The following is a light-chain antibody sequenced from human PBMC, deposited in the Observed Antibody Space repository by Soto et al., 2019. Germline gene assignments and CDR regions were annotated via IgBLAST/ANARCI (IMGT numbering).Light chain of an antibody. CDR3: QQYKNGWT. J-gene: IGKJ1*01. V-gene: IGKV3-15*01. Sequence: EIVMTQSPATLSVSPGERATLSCRASQSISSNLAWYQQTPGQAPRLLIYGAPTRATGIPARFSGSGSGTEFTLTISSLQSEDFAVYYCQQYKNGWTFGQGTKVDIK. CDR2: GAP. CDR1: QSISSN.